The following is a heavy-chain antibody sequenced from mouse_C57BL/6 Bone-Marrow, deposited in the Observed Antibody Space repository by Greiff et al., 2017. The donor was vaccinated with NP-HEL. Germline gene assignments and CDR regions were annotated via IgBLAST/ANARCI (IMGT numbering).Heavy chain of an antibody. Sequence: EVQLQQSGPELVKPGASVKISCQASGYSFTGYYMNWVKQSPEKSLEWIGEINPSTGGTTYNQKFKAKATLTVDKSSSTAYMQLKSLTSEDSAVYYCARSMVRGAYWGQGTLVTVSA. CDR2: INPSTGGT. CDR3: ARSMVRGAY. J-gene: IGHJ3*01. V-gene: IGHV1-42*01. D-gene: IGHD2-3*01. CDR1: GYSFTGYY.